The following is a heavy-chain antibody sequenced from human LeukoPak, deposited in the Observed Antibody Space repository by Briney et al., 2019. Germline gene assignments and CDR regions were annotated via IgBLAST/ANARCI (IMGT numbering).Heavy chain of an antibody. D-gene: IGHD6-13*01. CDR2: IYPGDSDT. J-gene: IGHJ3*02. CDR1: GYSFTSYW. Sequence: KPGESLKISCKGSGYSFTSYWIGWGRQMPGKGLEWMGIIYPGDSDTRYSPSFQGQVTISADKSISTAYLQWSSLKASDTAMYYCARRQYSSSWSSDAFDIWGQGTMVTVSS. CDR3: ARRQYSSSWSSDAFDI. V-gene: IGHV5-51*03.